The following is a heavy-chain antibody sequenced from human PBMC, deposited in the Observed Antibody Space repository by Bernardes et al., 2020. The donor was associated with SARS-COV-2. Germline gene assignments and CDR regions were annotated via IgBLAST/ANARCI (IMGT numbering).Heavy chain of an antibody. CDR1: GYTFTSYG. J-gene: IGHJ4*02. CDR3: ARDLYYYGSGSYPLDY. CDR2: ISAYNGNT. V-gene: IGHV1-18*04. Sequence: ASLKVSCKASGYTFTSYGISWVRQAPGQGLEWMGWISAYNGNTNYAQKLQGRVTMTTDTSTSTAYMELRSLRSDDTAVYYCARDLYYYGSGSYPLDYWGQGTLVTVSS. D-gene: IGHD3-10*01.